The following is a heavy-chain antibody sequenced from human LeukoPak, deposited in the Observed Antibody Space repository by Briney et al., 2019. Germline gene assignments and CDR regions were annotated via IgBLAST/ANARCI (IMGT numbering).Heavy chain of an antibody. CDR3: ARVLRVAAMPYYFDY. J-gene: IGHJ4*02. V-gene: IGHV4-39*07. CDR2: SYYGGST. D-gene: IGHD2-2*01. CDR1: GGSISSPNSY. Sequence: PSETLSLTCTVSGGSISSPNSYWGWIRQPPGKGLEWIGSSYYGGSTYYNPSLTSRVTMSLDTSKNQFSLKPNSVTAADTAVYYCARVLRVAAMPYYFDYWGQGTLVTVSS.